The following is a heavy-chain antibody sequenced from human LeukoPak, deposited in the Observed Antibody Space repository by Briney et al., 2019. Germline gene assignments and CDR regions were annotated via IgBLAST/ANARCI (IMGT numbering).Heavy chain of an antibody. D-gene: IGHD1-26*01. CDR3: ARDREAVDAFDI. CDR2: INHSGST. V-gene: IGHV4-4*02. J-gene: IGHJ3*02. Sequence: GSLRLSCAASGFIFSSYWMSWVRQAPGKGLEWIGEINHSGSTNYNPSLKSRVTISVDTSKNQFSLKLSSVTAADTAVYYCARDREAVDAFDIWGQGTMVTVSS. CDR1: GFIFSSYW.